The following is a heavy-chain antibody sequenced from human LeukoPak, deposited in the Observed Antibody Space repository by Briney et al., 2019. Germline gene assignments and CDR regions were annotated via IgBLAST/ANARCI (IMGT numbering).Heavy chain of an antibody. CDR3: ATYEQPLAFDY. CDR2: IYTSGST. Sequence: SETLTLTCTVSGGSMSSYYWSWIRQPAGKGLEWIGRIYTSGSTNYNPSLRSRVTMSIDTSKKKFSLKLSSVTAADTAVYYCATYEQPLAFDYWGLGTLVTVSS. CDR1: GGSMSSYY. D-gene: IGHD5-12*01. J-gene: IGHJ4*02. V-gene: IGHV4-4*07.